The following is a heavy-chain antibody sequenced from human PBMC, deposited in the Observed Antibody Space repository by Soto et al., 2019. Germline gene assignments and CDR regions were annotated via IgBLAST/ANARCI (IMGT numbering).Heavy chain of an antibody. V-gene: IGHV3-48*02. J-gene: IGHJ4*02. CDR2: ISGNSRTI. Sequence: EVQLVESGGGLVQSGGSLRLSCVASGFTFSSYSMNWVRQAPGKGLEWVSYISGNSRTIHYADSMRGRFTISRDNAKNSLYLQMSSLRDEDTAVYYCARDFAWAFDYWGQGTLLTVSP. D-gene: IGHD1-26*01. CDR3: ARDFAWAFDY. CDR1: GFTFSSYS.